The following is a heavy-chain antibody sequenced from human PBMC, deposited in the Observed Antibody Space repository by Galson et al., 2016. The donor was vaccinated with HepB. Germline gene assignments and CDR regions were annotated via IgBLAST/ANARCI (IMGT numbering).Heavy chain of an antibody. CDR2: INHRGTT. J-gene: IGHJ6*02. CDR3: ASLITVGAHGMVV. Sequence: ETLSLTCAVYGGPLTNYYWSWIRQPPGKGLEWIGEINHRGTTNYNPSLKTRVTISVAASKSQFSLKLSSVTAADAAVYYCASLITVGAHGMVVWGQGTTVTVSS. V-gene: IGHV4-34*01. D-gene: IGHD4-17*01. CDR1: GGPLTNYY.